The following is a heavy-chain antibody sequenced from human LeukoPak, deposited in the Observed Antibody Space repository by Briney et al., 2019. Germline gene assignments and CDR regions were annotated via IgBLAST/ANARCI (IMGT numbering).Heavy chain of an antibody. V-gene: IGHV4-31*03. D-gene: IGHD3-22*01. CDR2: IHYSGST. CDR3: ARATVYYYDSSGYPKYYFDY. CDR1: GGSISSGGYY. Sequence: SQTLSLTCTVSGGSISSGGYYWSWIRQHPGKGLEWIGYIHYSGSTYYNPSLKSRVTISVDTSKNQFFLKLSSVTAADTAVYYCARATVYYYDSSGYPKYYFDYWGQGTLVTVSS. J-gene: IGHJ4*02.